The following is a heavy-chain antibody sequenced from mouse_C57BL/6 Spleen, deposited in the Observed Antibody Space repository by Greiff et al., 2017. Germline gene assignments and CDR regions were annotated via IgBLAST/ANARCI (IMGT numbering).Heavy chain of an antibody. Sequence: VKVVASGGDLVKPGGSLKLSCASSGFTFRSYGLSCVRQPPDKRLAWVATLSSGGSYPYYPDSVTGRFPISRDNAKNTRYLQMSSMKSEDTAMDYCARHEKVVAFYYFDYWGQGTTLTVSS. J-gene: IGHJ2*01. CDR3: ARHEKVVAFYYFDY. CDR2: LSSGGSYP. CDR1: GFTFRSYG. D-gene: IGHD1-1*01. V-gene: IGHV5-6*01.